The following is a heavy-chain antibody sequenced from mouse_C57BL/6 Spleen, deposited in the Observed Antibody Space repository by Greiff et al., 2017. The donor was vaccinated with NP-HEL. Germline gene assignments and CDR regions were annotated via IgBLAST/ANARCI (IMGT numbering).Heavy chain of an antibody. CDR3: ARSGTTVFYWYFDV. V-gene: IGHV1-55*01. CDR2: IYPGSGST. Sequence: VQLQQPGAELVKPGASVKMSCKASGYTFTSYWITWVKQRPGQGLEWIGDIYPGSGSTNYNEKFKSKATLTVDTSSSTAYMQLSSLTSEDSAVYYCARSGTTVFYWYFDVWGTGTTVTVSS. J-gene: IGHJ1*03. CDR1: GYTFTSYW. D-gene: IGHD1-1*01.